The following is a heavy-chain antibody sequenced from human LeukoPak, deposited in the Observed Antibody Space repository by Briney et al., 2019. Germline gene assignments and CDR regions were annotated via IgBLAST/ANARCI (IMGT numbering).Heavy chain of an antibody. CDR2: INSDGSST. Sequence: GGSLRLSCAASGFTFSSYWMHLVRQAPGKGLVWVSRINSDGSSTNYADSVKGRFTISRDNAKNTLYLQMNSLRAEDTAVYYCRYYDSSGSQTDYWGQGTLVTVSS. CDR3: RYYDSSGSQTDY. CDR1: GFTFSSYW. J-gene: IGHJ4*02. D-gene: IGHD3-22*01. V-gene: IGHV3-74*01.